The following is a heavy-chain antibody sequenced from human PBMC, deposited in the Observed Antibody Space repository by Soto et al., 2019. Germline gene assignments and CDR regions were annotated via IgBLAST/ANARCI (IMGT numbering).Heavy chain of an antibody. CDR1: GYTFTSYG. Sequence: ASVKVSCKASGYTFTSYGISWVRQAPGQGLEWMGWISAYNGSTNYAQRLQGRVTMTTDTSTSTAYMELRSLRSDDTAVYYCAREGQWQPWGYYYYYGMDVWGQGTTVTVSS. CDR3: AREGQWQPWGYYYYYGMDV. V-gene: IGHV1-18*01. J-gene: IGHJ6*02. D-gene: IGHD6-19*01. CDR2: ISAYNGST.